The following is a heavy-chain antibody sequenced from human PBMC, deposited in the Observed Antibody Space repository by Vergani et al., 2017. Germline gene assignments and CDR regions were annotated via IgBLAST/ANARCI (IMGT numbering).Heavy chain of an antibody. CDR1: GFTFSSYG. CDR2: IWYDGSNK. V-gene: IGHV3-33*01. Sequence: QVQLVESGGGVVQPGRSLRLSCAASGFTFSSYGMHWVRQAPGKGLEWVAVIWYDGSNKYYADSVKGRFTISRDNSKNTLYLQMNSLRAEDTAVYYCVRSPSYDAFDIWGQGTMVTVSS. J-gene: IGHJ3*02. CDR3: VRSPSYDAFDI.